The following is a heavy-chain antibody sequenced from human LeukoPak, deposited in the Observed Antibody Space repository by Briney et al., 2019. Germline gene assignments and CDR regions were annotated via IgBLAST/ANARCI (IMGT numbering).Heavy chain of an antibody. CDR1: GVSLNNYY. V-gene: IGHV4-34*01. Sequence: LETLSLTCAVDGVSLNNYYWSWIRQPPGKGLEWIGEIQQSTRSNYNPSLKSRATISADTSKKHLFLKLTSVTAADTAVYYCVRGYSRVLIDYWGQGTLVTVSS. J-gene: IGHJ4*02. CDR2: IQQSTRS. CDR3: VRGYSRVLIDY. D-gene: IGHD6-25*01.